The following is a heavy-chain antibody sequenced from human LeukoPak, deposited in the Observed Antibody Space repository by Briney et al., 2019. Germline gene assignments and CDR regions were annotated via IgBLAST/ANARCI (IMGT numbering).Heavy chain of an antibody. CDR2: MNPNSGNT. J-gene: IGHJ4*02. V-gene: IGHV1-8*02. Sequence: ASVKVSCKASGGTFSSYAINAVRQATGQGLAWMGWMNPNSGNTGYAQKFQGRVTMTRNTSISTAYMELSSLRSEDTAVYYCARGPGLLCSGGGCYRGGSFDYWGQGTLVTVSS. D-gene: IGHD2-15*01. CDR3: ARGPGLLCSGGGCYRGGSFDY. CDR1: GGTFSSYA.